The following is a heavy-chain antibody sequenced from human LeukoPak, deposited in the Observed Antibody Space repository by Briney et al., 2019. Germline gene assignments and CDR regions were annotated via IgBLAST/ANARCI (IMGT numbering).Heavy chain of an antibody. CDR1: GYTFTGYY. J-gene: IGHJ4*02. CDR2: INPNSGGT. Sequence: GASVKVSCKASGYTFTGYYMHWVRQAPGQGLEWMGWINPNSGGTNYAQKFQGRVTMTRDTSISTAYMELSRLRSDDTAVYYCAGEPPSGTTVTTGHYSNDYWGQGTLVTVSS. CDR3: AGEPPSGTTVTTGHYSNDY. D-gene: IGHD4-17*01. V-gene: IGHV1-2*02.